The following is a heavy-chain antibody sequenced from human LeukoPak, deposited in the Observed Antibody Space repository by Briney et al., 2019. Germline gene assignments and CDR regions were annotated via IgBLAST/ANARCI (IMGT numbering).Heavy chain of an antibody. CDR2: INTNTGNP. V-gene: IGHV7-4-1*02. J-gene: IGHJ4*02. Sequence: ASVKVSCKASGYTFTSSAMNWVRQAPGQGLEFMGWINTNTGNPTYAQGFTGRFVFSLDTSVSTAYLQISSLKAEDTAVYYCARNGAVAAPTHFDYWGQGTLVTVSS. CDR1: GYTFTSSA. CDR3: ARNGAVAAPTHFDY. D-gene: IGHD6-19*01.